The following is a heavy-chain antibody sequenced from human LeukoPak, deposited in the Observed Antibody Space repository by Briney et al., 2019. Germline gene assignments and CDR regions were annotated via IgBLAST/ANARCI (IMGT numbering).Heavy chain of an antibody. CDR1: GCTFSHYS. D-gene: IGHD3-3*01. CDR3: AKHLLRFLEWLLSPDAFDI. Sequence: GGSLRLSCAASGCTFSHYSMHWVRQAPGKGLEWVAVMSYDGNNKYYADSVKGRFTVSRDNSKNTLYLQMNSLRAEGTAVYYCAKHLLRFLEWLLSPDAFDIWGQGTMVTV. V-gene: IGHV3-30-3*02. J-gene: IGHJ3*02. CDR2: MSYDGNNK.